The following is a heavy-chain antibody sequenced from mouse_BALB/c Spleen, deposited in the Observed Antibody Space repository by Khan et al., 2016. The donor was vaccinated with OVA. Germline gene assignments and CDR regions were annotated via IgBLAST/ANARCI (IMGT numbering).Heavy chain of an antibody. V-gene: IGHV1-7*01. Sequence: QVQLQQPGAELAKPGASVKMSCKASGYTFTTYWMHWVKQRPGQGLDWIGYINPSTGYTEYNQKFKDKATLTADKSSSTAYMQLNSLTSEYSAVYYCARRGVYGIFAYWGQGTLVTVSA. CDR2: INPSTGYT. J-gene: IGHJ3*01. CDR1: GYTFTTYW. CDR3: ARRGVYGIFAY. D-gene: IGHD2-1*01.